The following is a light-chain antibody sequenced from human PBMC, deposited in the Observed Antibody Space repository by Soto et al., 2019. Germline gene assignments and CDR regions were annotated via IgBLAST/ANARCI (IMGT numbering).Light chain of an antibody. J-gene: IGLJ1*01. CDR3: SSYTSSSPYV. CDR2: EVS. V-gene: IGLV2-14*01. CDR1: SSDVGGYNY. Sequence: QSALTQPASVSGSPGQSITISCTGTSSDVGGYNYVSWYQHHPGKAPKLMIYEVSYRPSGVSNRFSGSKSGNTASLTISGLQADDEADYYCSSYTSSSPYVFGTGTKVTVL.